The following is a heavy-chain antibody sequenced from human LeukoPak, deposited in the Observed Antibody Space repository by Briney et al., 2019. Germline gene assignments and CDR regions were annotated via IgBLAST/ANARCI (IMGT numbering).Heavy chain of an antibody. CDR1: GASFSGYY. CDR3: ASWNARTHSIDD. V-gene: IGHV4-34*01. CDR2: VHHSGST. J-gene: IGHJ4*02. Sequence: SETLSLTCAVYGASFSGYYWNWIRQPPGKGLEWIGEVHHSGSTKYNPSLRGRVTMSVDTSKSQISLELTSVTAADTAVYYCASWNARTHSIDDWGRGTLVTVSS. D-gene: IGHD1-1*01.